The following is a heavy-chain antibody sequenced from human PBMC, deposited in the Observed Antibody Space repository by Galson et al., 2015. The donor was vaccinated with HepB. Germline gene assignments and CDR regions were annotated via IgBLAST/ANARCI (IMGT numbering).Heavy chain of an antibody. CDR2: ISGGGGYT. CDR1: GFTFSSYA. D-gene: IGHD5-24*01. CDR3: TITGDY. J-gene: IGHJ4*02. Sequence: SLRLSCAASGFTFSSYAMSWVRQAPGKGLEYVSSISGGGGYTYYADSVKGRFTISRDNAKNSLYLQMNSLKTKDTAVYYCTITGDYWGQGTLVTVSS. V-gene: IGHV3-23*01.